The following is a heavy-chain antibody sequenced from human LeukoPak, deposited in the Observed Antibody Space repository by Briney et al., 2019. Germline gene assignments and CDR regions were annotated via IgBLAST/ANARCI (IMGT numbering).Heavy chain of an antibody. D-gene: IGHD6-19*01. Sequence: HAGGSLRLSCAASGFTFSSCAMSWVRQAPGKRLEWVSAISGDAVNTYYADSVKGRFTISRDNSKNTLYLQMNSLRADDTAVYYCAKGPLIAVAGTTWDYWGQGTLVTVSS. V-gene: IGHV3-23*01. CDR3: AKGPLIAVAGTTWDY. J-gene: IGHJ4*01. CDR2: ISGDAVNT. CDR1: GFTFSSCA.